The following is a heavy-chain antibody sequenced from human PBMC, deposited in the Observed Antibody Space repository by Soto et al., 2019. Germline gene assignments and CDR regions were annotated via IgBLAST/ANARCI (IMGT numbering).Heavy chain of an antibody. V-gene: IGHV3-9*01. CDR2: ISWNSGSI. CDR1: GFTCDDYA. CDR3: AKDIH. Sequence: EVQLVESGGGLVQPGRSLRLSCAASGFTCDDYAMHWVRQAPGKGLEWVSGISWNSGSIGYADSVKGRFSISRDNAKNSLYLQMNSLRAEDTALYYCAKDIHWGQGTLVTVSS. J-gene: IGHJ4*02.